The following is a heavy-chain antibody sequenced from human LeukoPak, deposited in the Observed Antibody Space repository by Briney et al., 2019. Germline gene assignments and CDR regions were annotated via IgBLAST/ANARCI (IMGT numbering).Heavy chain of an antibody. V-gene: IGHV3-20*04. J-gene: IGHJ4*02. CDR3: ARDQEPDIVVVPAAPFDY. CDR2: INWNGGST. CDR1: GFTFDDYG. Sequence: PGGSLRLSCAAPGFTFDDYGMSWVRQAPGKGLELVSGINWNGGSTGYADSVKGRFTISRDNAKNSLYLQMNSLRAEDTALYYCARDQEPDIVVVPAAPFDYWGQGTLVTVSS. D-gene: IGHD2-2*01.